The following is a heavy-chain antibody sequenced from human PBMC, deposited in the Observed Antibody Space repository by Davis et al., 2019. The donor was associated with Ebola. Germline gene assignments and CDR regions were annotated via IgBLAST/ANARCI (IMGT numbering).Heavy chain of an antibody. CDR1: GFSFSTSG. J-gene: IGHJ4*02. CDR3: STARTFDY. CDR2: INSDGSSI. V-gene: IGHV3-74*01. Sequence: PGGSLRLSCAASGFSFSTSGMHRVRQAPGKGLVWVSRINSDGSSISYADSVKGRFTISRDNAKNTLYLQMNSLRAEDTAVYYCSTARTFDYWGQGTLVTVSS.